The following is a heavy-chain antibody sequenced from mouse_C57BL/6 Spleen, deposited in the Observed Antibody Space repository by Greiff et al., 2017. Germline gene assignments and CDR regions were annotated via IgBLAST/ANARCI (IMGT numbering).Heavy chain of an antibody. Sequence: VKLQESGAELARPGASVKLSCKASGYTFTSYGISWVKQRTGQGLEWIGEIYPRSGNTYYNEKFKGKATLTADKSSSTAYMELRSLTSEDSAVYFCARDDYDYDGSWFAYWGQGTLVTVSA. CDR1: GYTFTSYG. V-gene: IGHV1-81*01. D-gene: IGHD2-4*01. CDR2: IYPRSGNT. J-gene: IGHJ3*01. CDR3: ARDDYDYDGSWFAY.